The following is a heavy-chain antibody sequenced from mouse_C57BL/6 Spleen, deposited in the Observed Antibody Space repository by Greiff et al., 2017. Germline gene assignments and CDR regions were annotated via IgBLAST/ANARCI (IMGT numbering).Heavy chain of an antibody. V-gene: IGHV5-16*01. CDR2: INYDGSST. CDR3: ARDGYYSNYDAMDY. CDR1: GFTFSDYY. D-gene: IGHD2-5*01. Sequence: EVKLMESEGGLVQPGSSMKLSCTASGFTFSDYYMAWVRQVPEKGLEWVANINYDGSSTYYLDSLKSRFIISRDNAKNILYLQMSSLKSEDTATYYCARDGYYSNYDAMDYWGQGTSVTVSS. J-gene: IGHJ4*01.